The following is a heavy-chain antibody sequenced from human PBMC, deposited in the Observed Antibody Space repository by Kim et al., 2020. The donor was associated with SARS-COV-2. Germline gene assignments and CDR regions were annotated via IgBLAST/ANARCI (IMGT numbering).Heavy chain of an antibody. CDR2: GDAS. Sequence: GDASDYADSVRGRFTISRDSSKNTLYLQMNSVRAEDSALYYCARVYYVIDYWGQGTQVTVSS. V-gene: IGHV3-23*01. D-gene: IGHD3-10*01. J-gene: IGHJ4*02. CDR3: ARVYYVIDY.